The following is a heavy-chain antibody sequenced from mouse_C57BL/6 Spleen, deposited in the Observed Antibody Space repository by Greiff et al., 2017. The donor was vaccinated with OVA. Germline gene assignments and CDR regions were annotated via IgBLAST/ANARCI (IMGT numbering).Heavy chain of an antibody. J-gene: IGHJ2*01. D-gene: IGHD1-1*01. Sequence: VKLQQPGAELVKPGASVKVSCKASGYTFTSYWMHWVKQRPGQGLEWIGRIHPSDSDTNYNQKFKGKATLTVDKSSSTAYMQLSSLTSEDSAVYYCAIEGKYYYGPPDYWGQGTTLTVSS. V-gene: IGHV1-74*01. CDR1: GYTFTSYW. CDR3: AIEGKYYYGPPDY. CDR2: IHPSDSDT.